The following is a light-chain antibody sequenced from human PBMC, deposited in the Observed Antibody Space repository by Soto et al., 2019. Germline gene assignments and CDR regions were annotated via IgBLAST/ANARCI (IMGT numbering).Light chain of an antibody. V-gene: IGKV1-5*01. Sequence: DIQMTQSPSTLSASVGDRVIITCRASQTITTWLAWYQQKPGKAPKLLIYDASSLESGVPSRFSGSGSGTGFTLTISRRQPADFATYYCQQYRRHPRTFGQGTKVDIK. J-gene: IGKJ1*01. CDR3: QQYRRHPRT. CDR2: DAS. CDR1: QTITTW.